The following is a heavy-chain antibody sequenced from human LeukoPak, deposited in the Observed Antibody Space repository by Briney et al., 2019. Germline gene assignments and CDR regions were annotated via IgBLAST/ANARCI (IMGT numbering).Heavy chain of an antibody. CDR3: AKMATGH. D-gene: IGHD5-24*01. CDR1: GFTFSSYG. J-gene: IGHJ4*02. CDR2: ISYGGSNK. Sequence: PGGSLRLSCAASGFTFSSYGMHWVRQAPGKGLEWVAVISYGGSNKYYADSVKGRFTISRDNSKNTLYLQMNSLRAEDTAVYYCAKMATGHWGQGTLVTVSS. V-gene: IGHV3-30*18.